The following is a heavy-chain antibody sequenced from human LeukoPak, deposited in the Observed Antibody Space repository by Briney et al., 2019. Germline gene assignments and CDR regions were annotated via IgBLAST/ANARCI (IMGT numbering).Heavy chain of an antibody. Sequence: ASVKVSCKASGYTFASFDINWVRQATGQGLEWMGWMNPNSANTGYTQKLQGRVTMTRNTSVSTVYMELSSLRSEDTAVYYCARGFRSSGDGMDVWGQGTTVTVSS. CDR3: ARGFRSSGDGMDV. D-gene: IGHD6-25*01. CDR2: MNPNSANT. CDR1: GYTFASFD. V-gene: IGHV1-8*01. J-gene: IGHJ6*02.